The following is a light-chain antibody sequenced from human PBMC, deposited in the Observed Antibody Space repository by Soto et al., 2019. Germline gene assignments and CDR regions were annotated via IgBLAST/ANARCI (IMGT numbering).Light chain of an antibody. V-gene: IGKV3-15*01. Sequence: EIVMTQSPATLSVSPGESATLSCRASQSISSELAWYQQKPGQPPRLLIYGASTRATGVPARFTGSGSGSDSTLTISGLQSEDFAVYYCQQGHNWPLTFGQGTRLEI. CDR1: QSISSE. CDR2: GAS. CDR3: QQGHNWPLT. J-gene: IGKJ2*01.